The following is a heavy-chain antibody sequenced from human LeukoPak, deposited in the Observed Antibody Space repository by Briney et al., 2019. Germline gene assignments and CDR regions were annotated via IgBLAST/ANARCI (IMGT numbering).Heavy chain of an antibody. Sequence: SETLSLTCTVSGGSISSSTYYWCWVRQPPGKGLEWIGSIYYSGSTYYNPSLKSRVTISVDTSKNQFSLKLSSVTAADTAVYYCARLSPSPSTIFGVVIPWFGLFDYWGQGTLVTVSS. D-gene: IGHD3-3*01. CDR3: ARLSPSPSTIFGVVIPWFGLFDY. V-gene: IGHV4-39*01. CDR2: IYYSGST. J-gene: IGHJ4*02. CDR1: GGSISSSTYY.